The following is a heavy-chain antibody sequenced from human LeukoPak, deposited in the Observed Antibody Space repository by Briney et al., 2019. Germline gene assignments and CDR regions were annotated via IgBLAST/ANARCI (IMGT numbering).Heavy chain of an antibody. CDR1: GFTFTRNA. CDR2: IYGSGGTT. CDR3: AKAHCSSTSCSRADN. Sequence: GGSLRLSCAASGFTFTRNAMAWVRQAPGKGGEWVSAIYGSGGTTFYADSVKGRATISRVQSTNTVYLQMNSLRADDTAVYYCAKAHCSSTSCSRADNWGQGTLVTVSS. J-gene: IGHJ4*02. D-gene: IGHD2-2*01. V-gene: IGHV3-23*05.